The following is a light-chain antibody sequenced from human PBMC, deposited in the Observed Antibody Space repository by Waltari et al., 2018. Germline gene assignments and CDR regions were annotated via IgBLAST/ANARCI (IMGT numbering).Light chain of an antibody. CDR3: QQHISHPPT. J-gene: IGKJ1*01. CDR2: AAS. V-gene: IGKV1-17*03. CDR1: QTISSY. Sequence: DIQMTQSPSSLSASVGDRVTITCRASQTISSYLAWYQQKPGKVPKLLIYAASSLESGVPSRFSGSGSGTEFTLTISSLQPEDFATYYCQQHISHPPTFGQGTKVEIK.